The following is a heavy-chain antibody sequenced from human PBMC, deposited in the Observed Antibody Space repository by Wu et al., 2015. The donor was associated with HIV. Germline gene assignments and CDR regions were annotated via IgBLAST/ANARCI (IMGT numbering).Heavy chain of an antibody. D-gene: IGHD5-18*01. Sequence: QVQLVQSGVEVKKPGASVKVSCKASGYTFSSYGISWVRQAPGQGLEWMGWISAYNGNTNYAQKLQGRVTMTTDTSTSTAYMEVRGLRTDDTAVYYCARDLPDITMVVYYYGMDVWGQGTTVTVSS. J-gene: IGHJ6*02. V-gene: IGHV1-18*01. CDR3: ARDLPDITMVVYYYGMDV. CDR1: GYTFSSYG. CDR2: ISAYNGNT.